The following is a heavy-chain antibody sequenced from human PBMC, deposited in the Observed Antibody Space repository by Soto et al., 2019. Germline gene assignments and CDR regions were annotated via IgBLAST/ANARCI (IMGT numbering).Heavy chain of an antibody. D-gene: IGHD6-19*01. CDR1: GDSVSSNSAA. J-gene: IGHJ6*02. Sequence: PSQTLSLTCAISGDSVSSNSAAWNWIRQSPSRGLEWLGRTYYRSKWYNDYAVSVKSRITINPDTSKNQFSLQLNSVTPEDTAVYYCARIWRYSSGWSGNRNCYGMDFWGQGTTVTVSS. V-gene: IGHV6-1*01. CDR2: TYYRSKWYN. CDR3: ARIWRYSSGWSGNRNCYGMDF.